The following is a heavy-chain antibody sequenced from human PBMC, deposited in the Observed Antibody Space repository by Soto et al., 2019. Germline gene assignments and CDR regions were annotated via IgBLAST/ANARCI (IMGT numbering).Heavy chain of an antibody. Sequence: PGGSLRLSCAASGFTFSTYSMNWARQAPGKGLEWVSSISSSSSSTYIYYADSVKGRFTISRDNAKNSLYLQMNSLRPEDTAVYYCARQGSSTKYYTMDVWGQGTTVTVSS. CDR3: ARQGSSTKYYTMDV. CDR1: GFTFSTYS. CDR2: ISSSSSSTYI. D-gene: IGHD2-2*01. V-gene: IGHV3-21*01. J-gene: IGHJ6*02.